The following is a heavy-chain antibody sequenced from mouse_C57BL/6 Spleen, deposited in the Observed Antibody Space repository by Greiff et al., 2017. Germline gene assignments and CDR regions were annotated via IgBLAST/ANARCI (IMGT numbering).Heavy chain of an antibody. CDR2: IDPEDGET. CDR3: ARGEIYDYDGGNYFDY. CDR1: GFNIKDYY. J-gene: IGHJ2*01. V-gene: IGHV14-2*01. Sequence: QLKESGAELVKPGASVKLSCTASGFNIKDYYMHWVKQRTEQGLEWIGRIDPEDGETKYAPKFQGKATITADTSSNTAYLQLSSLTSEDTAVYYCARGEIYDYDGGNYFDYWGQGTTLTVSS. D-gene: IGHD2-4*01.